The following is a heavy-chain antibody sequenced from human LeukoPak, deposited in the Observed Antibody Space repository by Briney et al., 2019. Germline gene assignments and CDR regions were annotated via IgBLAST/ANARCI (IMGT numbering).Heavy chain of an antibody. J-gene: IGHJ4*02. CDR2: ISSNGGST. CDR3: VKGPTSYYGSGSYLHY. D-gene: IGHD3-10*01. Sequence: PGGSLGLSCSASGFTFSTYAMHWVRQAPGKGLEYVSVISSNGGSTYYADSVKGRFTISRDNSKNTLYLQMSSLRAEDTAVYYCVKGPTSYYGSGSYLHYWGQGTLVTVSS. V-gene: IGHV3-64D*06. CDR1: GFTFSTYA.